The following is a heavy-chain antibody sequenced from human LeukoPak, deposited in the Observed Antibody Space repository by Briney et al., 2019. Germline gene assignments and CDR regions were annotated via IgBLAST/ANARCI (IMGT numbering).Heavy chain of an antibody. J-gene: IGHJ4*02. D-gene: IGHD2-15*01. Sequence: ETLSLTCTVSGGSISSFYWTWIRQPPGKGLEWVSAISGSGGSTYYADSVKGRFTISRDNAKNSLYLQMNSLRGDDTAVYYCATVAGDCSGGRCYLLRFDYWGQGTLVTVSS. CDR1: GGSISSFY. V-gene: IGHV3-23*01. CDR3: ATVAGDCSGGRCYLLRFDY. CDR2: ISGSGGST.